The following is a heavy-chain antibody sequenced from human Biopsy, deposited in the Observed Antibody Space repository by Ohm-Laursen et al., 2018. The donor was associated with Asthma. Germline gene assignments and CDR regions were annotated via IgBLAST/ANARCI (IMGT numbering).Heavy chain of an antibody. CDR3: ARTFHFWSPYHAEHYQL. CDR1: GFTFGDYW. Sequence: SLRLSCAASGFTFGDYWMSWVRQVPGKGLEWVANIKHDGSEKNHVDSLKGRFTISRDNATNLLFLQMNSLRAEDTAVYYCARTFHFWSPYHAEHYQLWGQGTLVTVSS. V-gene: IGHV3-7*01. J-gene: IGHJ1*01. D-gene: IGHD3-3*01. CDR2: IKHDGSEK.